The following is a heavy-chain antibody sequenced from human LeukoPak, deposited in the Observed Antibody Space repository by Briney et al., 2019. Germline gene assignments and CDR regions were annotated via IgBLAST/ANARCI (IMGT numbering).Heavy chain of an antibody. D-gene: IGHD6-25*01. CDR2: IYYSGST. CDR3: AREIGSSGTFDY. CDR1: GGSISSSSYY. Sequence: SETLSLTCTVSGGSISSSSYYVGWIRQHPGKGLEWIGSIYYSGSTYYNPSLKSRVTISVDTPKNQFSLKLSSVTATDTAVYYCAREIGSSGTFDYWGQGTLVTVSS. J-gene: IGHJ4*02. V-gene: IGHV4-39*07.